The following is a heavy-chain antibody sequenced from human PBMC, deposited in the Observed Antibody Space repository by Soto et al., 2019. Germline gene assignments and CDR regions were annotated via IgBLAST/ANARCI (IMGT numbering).Heavy chain of an antibody. D-gene: IGHD3-10*01. V-gene: IGHV4-4*07. CDR3: ASLGRNYYNGMDA. CDR2: ISPSGDS. CDR1: GAYITTYY. Sequence: SETLSLTCAVSGAYITTYYWTWIRQPAGKGLEWIGRISPSGDSTYNPSLQSRLSMSVDTFKNHLSLTLTSVTAADTAVYYCASLGRNYYNGMDAWGPGTTVTVYS. J-gene: IGHJ6*02.